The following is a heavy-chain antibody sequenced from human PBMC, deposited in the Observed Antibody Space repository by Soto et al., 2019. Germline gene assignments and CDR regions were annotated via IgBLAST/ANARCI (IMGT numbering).Heavy chain of an antibody. D-gene: IGHD2-15*01. CDR1: GYSFTSYW. V-gene: IGHV5-51*01. CDR3: ARAVVVVAGSVYLDH. Sequence: PGESLKISCKGSGYSFTSYWIAWVRQMHGKGLEWMGIVHPGDSDTRYSPSIQGQVSISVDKSISTAYLQWSSLKASDTAMYYCARAVVVVAGSVYLDHCGQGTLVTVSS. CDR2: VHPGDSDT. J-gene: IGHJ4*02.